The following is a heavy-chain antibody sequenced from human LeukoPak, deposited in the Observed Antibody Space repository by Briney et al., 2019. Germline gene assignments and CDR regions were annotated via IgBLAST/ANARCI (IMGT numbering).Heavy chain of an antibody. CDR1: GFTFSSYD. V-gene: IGHV3-13*01. CDR2: IGTAGDT. CDR3: ARMSSFVYGDYGVAFDI. Sequence: GGSLRLSCAASGFTFSSYDMHWVRQATGKGLEWVSAIGTAGDTYYPGSVKGRFTISRENAKNSLYLQMNSLRAGDTAVYYCARMSSFVYGDYGVAFDIWGQGTMVTVSS. J-gene: IGHJ3*02. D-gene: IGHD4-17*01.